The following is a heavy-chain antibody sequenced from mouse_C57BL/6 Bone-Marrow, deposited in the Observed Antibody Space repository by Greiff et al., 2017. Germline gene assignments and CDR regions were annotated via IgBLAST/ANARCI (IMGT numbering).Heavy chain of an antibody. CDR3: ARCVADAMDY. CDR2: FHPYNDDT. J-gene: IGHJ4*01. V-gene: IGHV1-47*01. D-gene: IGHD1-1*01. CDR1: GYTFTTYP. Sequence: QVQLKESGAELVKPGASVKMSCKASGYTFTTYPIEWMKQNHGKSLEWIGNFHPYNDDTKYNEKFKGKATLTVEKSSSTVYVVLSRVTSDDSAVYCCARCVADAMDYWGQGTSVTVSS.